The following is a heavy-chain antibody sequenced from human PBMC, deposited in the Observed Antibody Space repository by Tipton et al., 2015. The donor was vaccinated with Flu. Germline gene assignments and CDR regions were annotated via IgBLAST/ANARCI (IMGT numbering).Heavy chain of an antibody. CDR2: INYSRST. V-gene: IGHV4-59*08. D-gene: IGHD6-13*01. CDR1: GGSISSYY. Sequence: LRLSCTVPGGSISSYYWSWIRQPPGKGLEWIGYINYSRSTNYNPSLKSRVTISVDTSTNQYSLKQSAVTAADTAVYYCARDSAPHYGMDVGGKGTTVTVSS. CDR3: ARDSAPHYGMDV. J-gene: IGHJ6*04.